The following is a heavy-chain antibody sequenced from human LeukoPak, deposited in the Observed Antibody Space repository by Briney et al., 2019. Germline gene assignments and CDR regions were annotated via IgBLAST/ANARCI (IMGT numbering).Heavy chain of an antibody. D-gene: IGHD3-3*01. J-gene: IGHJ4*02. Sequence: ASVKVSCXASGYTFTSYDINWVRQASGQGLEWMGWMNPNSGNTGYAQKFQGRVTMTRNTSISTAYMELSSLRSEDTAVYYCARGSRIHRETIFGVVTPGYWGQGTLVTVSS. V-gene: IGHV1-8*01. CDR1: GYTFTSYD. CDR2: MNPNSGNT. CDR3: ARGSRIHRETIFGVVTPGY.